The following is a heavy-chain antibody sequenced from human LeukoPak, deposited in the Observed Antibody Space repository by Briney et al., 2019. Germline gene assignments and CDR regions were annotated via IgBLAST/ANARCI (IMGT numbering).Heavy chain of an antibody. CDR1: GSSISGYY. D-gene: IGHD3-16*02. CDR3: ALSGLFIDY. J-gene: IGHJ4*02. CDR2: MYSREGH. Sequence: SETLSLTCRVYGSSISGYYWSWIRQPPGKGLEWIGHMYSREGHTYNPSLKSRVSISLDTSKKHFSLKLSAVTAADTAVYYCALSGLFIDYWSQGTLVTVSS. V-gene: IGHV4-59*01.